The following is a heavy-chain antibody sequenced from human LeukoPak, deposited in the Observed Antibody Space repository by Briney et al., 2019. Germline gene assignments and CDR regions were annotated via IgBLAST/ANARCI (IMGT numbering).Heavy chain of an antibody. CDR1: GYSFTGYY. Sequence: ASVKVSCKASGYSFTGYYIHRVRQAPGQGLEWMGWVNSNIGDTYYAQKFRGRLAITRDKSITTVHMELSSLRSNDTAVYYCARDVLGYDSSASDWGQGTLVTVSS. D-gene: IGHD3-22*01. V-gene: IGHV1-2*02. CDR2: VNSNIGDT. CDR3: ARDVLGYDSSASD. J-gene: IGHJ4*02.